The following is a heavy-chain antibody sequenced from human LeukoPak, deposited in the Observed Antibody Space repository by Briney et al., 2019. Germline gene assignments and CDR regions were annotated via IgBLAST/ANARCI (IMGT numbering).Heavy chain of an antibody. V-gene: IGHV3-33*01. Sequence: PGRSLRLSCAASGFTFSSYGMHWVRQAPGKGLEWVAVIWYDGSNKYYADPVKGRFTISRDNSKNTLYLQMNSLRAEDTAVYYCARDAYCSSTSCWFLDYWGQGTLVTVSS. J-gene: IGHJ4*02. D-gene: IGHD2-2*01. CDR2: IWYDGSNK. CDR3: ARDAYCSSTSCWFLDY. CDR1: GFTFSSYG.